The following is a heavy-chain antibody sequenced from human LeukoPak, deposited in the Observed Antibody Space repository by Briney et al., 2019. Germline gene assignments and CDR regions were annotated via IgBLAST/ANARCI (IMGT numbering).Heavy chain of an antibody. Sequence: PGGSLRLSCAASGFSFTSFFIHWVRQTPDKGLEWLAVISFDETTKYYADSVKGRFTISRDNSKNTVFLQMNSLRFEDTALYFCARRWDSSGPIDYWGQGTLVSVSS. J-gene: IGHJ4*01. CDR3: ARRWDSSGPIDY. V-gene: IGHV3-30*04. D-gene: IGHD3-22*01. CDR1: GFSFTSFF. CDR2: ISFDETTK.